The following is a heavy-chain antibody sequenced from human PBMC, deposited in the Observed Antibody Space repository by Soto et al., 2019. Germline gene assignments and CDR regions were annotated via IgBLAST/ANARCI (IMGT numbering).Heavy chain of an antibody. D-gene: IGHD6-19*01. V-gene: IGHV3-23*01. CDR3: AKTPRQWLVYVDY. Sequence: EVQLLESGGGLVQPGGSLRLSCVASGFTFSNYAMSWVRQAPGKGLEWVSGISGSGGTTYYADSVKGRFTVSRDNSKDTLRLQMNRLRAEDTAVYYCAKTPRQWLVYVDYWGQGTLVTVSS. CDR1: GFTFSNYA. CDR2: ISGSGGTT. J-gene: IGHJ4*02.